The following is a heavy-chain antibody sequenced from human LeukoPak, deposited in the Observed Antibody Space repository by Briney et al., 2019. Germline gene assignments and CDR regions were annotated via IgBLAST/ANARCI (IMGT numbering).Heavy chain of an antibody. V-gene: IGHV4-34*01. D-gene: IGHD6-19*01. CDR1: GGSFSGYY. J-gene: IGHJ5*02. CDR3: ARGFIAVAAPGWFDP. Sequence: SETLSLTCAVYGGSFSGYYWSWIRQPPGKGLEWIGEINHSGSTNYNPSLKSRVTILVDTSKNQFSLKLSSVTAADTAVYYCARGFIAVAAPGWFDPWGQGTLVTVSS. CDR2: INHSGST.